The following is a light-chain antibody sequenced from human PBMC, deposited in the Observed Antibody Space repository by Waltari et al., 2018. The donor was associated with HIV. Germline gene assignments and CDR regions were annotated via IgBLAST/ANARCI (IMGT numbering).Light chain of an antibody. CDR2: GNN. V-gene: IGLV1-40*01. Sequence: QSVLTQPPSVSWAPGQRVTFPCTGSSSTIGAGYDVHWYQQLPGTAPKLLIYGNNNRPSGVPDRFSGSKSGTSASLAITGLQAEDEADYYCQSYDSSLSGSWVFGGGTKLTVL. J-gene: IGLJ3*02. CDR3: QSYDSSLSGSWV. CDR1: SSTIGAGYD.